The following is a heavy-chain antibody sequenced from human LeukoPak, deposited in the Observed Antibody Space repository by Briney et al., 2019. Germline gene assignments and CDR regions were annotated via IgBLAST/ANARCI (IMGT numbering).Heavy chain of an antibody. V-gene: IGHV1-46*01. CDR1: GYTFTSYY. D-gene: IGHD3-10*01. CDR2: INPSGCST. Sequence: GASVKVSCKPSGYTFTSYYMHWVRQAPGQGLEWMGIINPSGCSTSYAQKFQGRVTMTRDMSTSTVYMELSSLRSEDTAVYYCARDCYGSGSYSKYNWFDPWGQGTLVTVSS. CDR3: ARDCYGSGSYSKYNWFDP. J-gene: IGHJ5*02.